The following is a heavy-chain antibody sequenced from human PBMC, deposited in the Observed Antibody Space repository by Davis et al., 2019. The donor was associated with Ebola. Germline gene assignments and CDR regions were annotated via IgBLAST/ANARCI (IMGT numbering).Heavy chain of an antibody. CDR3: ARDVRGITGPSEY. CDR1: GYSFTDDG. D-gene: IGHD1-1*01. V-gene: IGHV1-18*01. CDR2: MSTYNGNT. J-gene: IGHJ4*02. Sequence: AASVKVSCKASGYSFTDDGISWVRQAPGQGLEWMGWMSTYNGNTNYAQKVQGRITMTTDTSTSTAYMELRSLRSDDTARYYCARDVRGITGPSEYWGQGTLVTVSS.